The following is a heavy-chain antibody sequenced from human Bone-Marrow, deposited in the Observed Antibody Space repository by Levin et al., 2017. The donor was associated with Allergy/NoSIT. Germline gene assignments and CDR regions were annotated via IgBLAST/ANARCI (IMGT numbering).Heavy chain of an antibody. CDR1: GFTFSNAW. J-gene: IGHJ6*02. Sequence: GESLKISCAASGFTFSNAWMNWVRQAPGKGLEWVGRIKSKTDGGTTDYAAPVKGRFTISRVDSKNTLYLQMNSLKTEDTAVYYCTTTLPRYSSGWPSYYYYYGMDVWGQGTTVTVSS. CDR3: TTTLPRYSSGWPSYYYYYGMDV. D-gene: IGHD6-19*01. V-gene: IGHV3-15*07. CDR2: IKSKTDGGTT.